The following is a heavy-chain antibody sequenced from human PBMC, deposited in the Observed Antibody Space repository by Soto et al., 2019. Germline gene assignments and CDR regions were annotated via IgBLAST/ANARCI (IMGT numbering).Heavy chain of an antibody. CDR1: GFTFSSYS. J-gene: IGHJ5*02. Sequence: EEQLVESGGGLVTPGGSLRLSCVASGFTFSSYSMNWVRQAPGKRLEWVSSFSSSGTYIYYADSVKGRFTISRDNAKNSLYLQMNSLRDEATAVYYCARDSGSAWRRGFDVWGQGTPVSVSS. D-gene: IGHD2-15*01. CDR3: ARDSGSAWRRGFDV. CDR2: FSSSGTYI. V-gene: IGHV3-21*06.